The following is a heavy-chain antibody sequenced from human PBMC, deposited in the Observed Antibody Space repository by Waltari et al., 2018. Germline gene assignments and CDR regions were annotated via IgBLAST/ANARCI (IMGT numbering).Heavy chain of an antibody. Sequence: QVQLVQSGAEVKKPGASVKVSCKASGYTFTGYYMHWVRQAPGQGLEWMGWINPNSGGTNYAQKFQGRVTMTRDTSISTAYMELSRLRSDDTAVYYCARGGYFWSGYYPYDAFDIWGQGTMVTVSS. CDR3: ARGGYFWSGYYPYDAFDI. CDR2: INPNSGGT. V-gene: IGHV1-2*02. CDR1: GYTFTGYY. J-gene: IGHJ3*02. D-gene: IGHD3-3*01.